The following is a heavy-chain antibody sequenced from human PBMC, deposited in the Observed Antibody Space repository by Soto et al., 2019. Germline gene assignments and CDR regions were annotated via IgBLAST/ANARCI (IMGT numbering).Heavy chain of an antibody. J-gene: IGHJ6*02. V-gene: IGHV3-30*03. CDR3: ARGNTAGVCYYYGMDV. D-gene: IGHD5-18*01. CDR1: GFTFSSYG. CDR2: ISYDGSNK. Sequence: GSSLGLSCAASGFTFSSYGMHWFRQAPGKGLEWVAVISYDGSNKYYADSVKGRFTISRDNSKNTLYLQMNSLRAEDTAVYYCARGNTAGVCYYYGMDVWGQGTTFTVSS.